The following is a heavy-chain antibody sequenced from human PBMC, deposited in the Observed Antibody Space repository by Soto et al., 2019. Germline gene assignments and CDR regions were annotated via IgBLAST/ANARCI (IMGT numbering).Heavy chain of an antibody. V-gene: IGHV1-8*01. D-gene: IGHD6-19*01. Sequence: GSSVKVSCKASGYTFTSYDIHWVRQATGQGLEWMGWMNPNSGNTGYAQKFQGRVTMTRNTSISTAYMELSSLRSVDTAVYYCARERTVAGNDYWGQGTLVTVSS. CDR3: ARERTVAGNDY. CDR1: GYTFTSYD. CDR2: MNPNSGNT. J-gene: IGHJ4*02.